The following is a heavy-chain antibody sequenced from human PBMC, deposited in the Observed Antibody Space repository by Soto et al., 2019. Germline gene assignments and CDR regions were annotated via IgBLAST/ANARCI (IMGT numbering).Heavy chain of an antibody. CDR3: ARYHGVYGDSHYGMDV. Sequence: QVQLVQSGAEVKKPGSSVKVSCKASGGTFSSYAISWVRQAPGQGLEWMGGIIPIFGTANYAQKFQGRVKITPADTKDXAYLELSSLRSEDTAVYYCARYHGVYGDSHYGMDVWGQGTTVTVSS. V-gene: IGHV1-69*05. CDR1: GGTFSSYA. CDR2: IIPIFGTA. J-gene: IGHJ6*02. D-gene: IGHD4-17*01.